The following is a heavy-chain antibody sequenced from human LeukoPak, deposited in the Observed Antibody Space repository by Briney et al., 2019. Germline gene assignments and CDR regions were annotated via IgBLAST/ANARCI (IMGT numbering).Heavy chain of an antibody. D-gene: IGHD3-22*01. V-gene: IGHV3-7*01. Sequence: PGGSLRLSCAASGFTFSSYWMSWVRQAPGKGLEWVANIKQDGSEKYYVDSVKGRFTISRDNAKNSLYLQMNSLRAEDTAVYYCAREGGITMIVGGQLYYHYYGMDVWGQGTTVTVSS. CDR1: GFTFSSYW. CDR3: AREGGITMIVGGQLYYHYYGMDV. J-gene: IGHJ6*02. CDR2: IKQDGSEK.